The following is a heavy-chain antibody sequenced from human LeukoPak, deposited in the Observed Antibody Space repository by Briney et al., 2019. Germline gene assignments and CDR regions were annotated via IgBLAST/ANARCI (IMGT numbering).Heavy chain of an antibody. D-gene: IGHD3-3*01. CDR1: GYSISSGYY. CDR3: ARYYDFWSGYLDY. CDR2: IYHSGST. Sequence: PSETLSLTCAVSGYSISSGYYWGWIRQPPGKGLEWIGSIYHSGSTYYNPSLKSRITISVDTSKNQFSLKLSSVTAADTAVYYCARYYDFWSGYLDYWGQGTPVTVSS. V-gene: IGHV4-38-2*01. J-gene: IGHJ4*02.